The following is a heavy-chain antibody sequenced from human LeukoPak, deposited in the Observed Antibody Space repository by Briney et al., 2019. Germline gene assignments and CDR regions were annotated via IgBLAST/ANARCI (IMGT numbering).Heavy chain of an antibody. D-gene: IGHD3-10*01. CDR2: IKSKTDGGTT. CDR1: GFTFSNAW. V-gene: IGHV3-15*01. CDR3: TTDPQGMDPMVRGVRNARNYGMDV. Sequence: GGSLRLSCAASGFTFSNAWMSWVRQAPGKGLEWVGRIKSKTDGGTTDYAAPVKGRFTISRDDSKNTLYLQMNSLKTEDTAVYYCTTDPQGMDPMVRGVRNARNYGMDVWGQGTTVTVSS. J-gene: IGHJ6*02.